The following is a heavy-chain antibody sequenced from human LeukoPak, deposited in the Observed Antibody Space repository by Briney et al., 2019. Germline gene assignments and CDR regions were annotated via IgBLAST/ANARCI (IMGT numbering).Heavy chain of an antibody. V-gene: IGHV1-46*01. D-gene: IGHD4-17*01. CDR3: ARQMGGNGYGDPRVYDI. Sequence: ASVKVSCKASGYTFTSYYMHWVRQAPGQGLEWMGIINPSGGSTSYAQKFQGRVTMTRDTSVSTAYMEKGSLRSDDTAVYYCARQMGGNGYGDPRVYDIWGQGTMVTVSS. J-gene: IGHJ3*02. CDR2: INPSGGST. CDR1: GYTFTSYY.